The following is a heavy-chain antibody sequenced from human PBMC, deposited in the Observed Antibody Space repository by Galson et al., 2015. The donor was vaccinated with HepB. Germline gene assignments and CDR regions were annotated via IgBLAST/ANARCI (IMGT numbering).Heavy chain of an antibody. J-gene: IGHJ4*02. CDR3: ARSLGRRGVDPQPYYFDY. D-gene: IGHD3-10*01. CDR2: ISTGSSTK. CDR1: GFTFSSYG. V-gene: IGHV3-48*02. Sequence: SLRLFCAASGFTFSSYGMSWVRQAPGKGLEWVSYISTGSSTKYYADSVKGRLTISRDNAKSSLYLQLNSLRDEDTAVYYCARSLGRRGVDPQPYYFDYWGQGTLVTVSS.